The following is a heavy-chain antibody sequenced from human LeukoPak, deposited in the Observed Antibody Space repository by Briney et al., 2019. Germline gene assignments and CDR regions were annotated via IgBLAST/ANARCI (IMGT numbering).Heavy chain of an antibody. Sequence: KSSETLSLTCTVSGGSFSSYCWTWIRQPPGKGLEWIGYIYYSGTTVYNPSLTSRVTISIDTSKNQVSLKLSSVTAADTAVYYCARVSGDTAQDALDFWGQGTMVTVSS. CDR1: GGSFSSYC. CDR3: ARVSGDTAQDALDF. CDR2: IYYSGTT. V-gene: IGHV4-59*01. D-gene: IGHD5-18*01. J-gene: IGHJ3*01.